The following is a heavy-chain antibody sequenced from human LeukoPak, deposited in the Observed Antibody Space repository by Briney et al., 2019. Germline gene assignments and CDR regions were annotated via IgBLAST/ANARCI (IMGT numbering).Heavy chain of an antibody. CDR3: ATHTYYYSSGSFAY. CDR1: GYRFSGNF. CDR2: MNPSSGNT. V-gene: IGHV1-8*02. Sequence: ASVKVSCKASGYRFSGNFIHWVRQATGQGPEWMGWMNPSSGNTGFAQRFQGRVTMTRDTSINTAYLELSSLTSEDTAVYYCATHTYYYSSGSFAYWGQGTLVTVSS. J-gene: IGHJ4*02. D-gene: IGHD3-10*01.